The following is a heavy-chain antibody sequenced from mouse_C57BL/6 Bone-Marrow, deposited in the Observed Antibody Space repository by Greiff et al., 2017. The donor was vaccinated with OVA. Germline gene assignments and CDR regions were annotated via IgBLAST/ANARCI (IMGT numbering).Heavy chain of an antibody. CDR1: GYTFTSYW. D-gene: IGHD3-2*02. J-gene: IGHJ3*01. CDR3: TRWTQASFAY. Sequence: VKLQQSGTVLARPGASVKMSCKTSGYTFTSYWMHWVKQRPGQGLEWIGAIYPGHSDTSSNQKFKGKAKLTAVTSDSTAYMELSSLTNEDSAVYYCTRWTQASFAYWGQGTLVTVSA. V-gene: IGHV1-5*01. CDR2: IYPGHSDT.